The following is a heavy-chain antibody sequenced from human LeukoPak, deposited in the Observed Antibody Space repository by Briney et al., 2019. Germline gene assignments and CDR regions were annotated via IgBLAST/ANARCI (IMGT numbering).Heavy chain of an antibody. D-gene: IGHD3-3*02. V-gene: IGHV4-59*01. Sequence: PSETLSLTCTVSGGSISSYYWSWIRQPPGKGLEWIGYIYYSGSTNYNPSLKSRVTISVDTSKNRFSLKLSSVTAADAAVYYCARRPTFYYGMDVWGQGTTVTVSS. J-gene: IGHJ6*02. CDR3: ARRPTFYYGMDV. CDR2: IYYSGST. CDR1: GGSISSYY.